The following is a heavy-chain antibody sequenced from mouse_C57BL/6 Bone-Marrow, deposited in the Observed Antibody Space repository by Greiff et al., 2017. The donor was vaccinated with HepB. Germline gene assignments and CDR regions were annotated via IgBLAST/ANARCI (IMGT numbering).Heavy chain of an antibody. V-gene: IGHV1-81*01. Sequence: QVQLKESGAELARPGASVKLSCKASGYTFTSYGISWVKQRTGQGLEWIGEIYPRSGNTYYNEKFKGKATLTEDKSSSTAYMELRSLTSEDSAVYFCARDPPSYSGSSPFAYWGQGTLVTVSA. CDR2: IYPRSGNT. CDR3: ARDPPSYSGSSPFAY. D-gene: IGHD1-1*01. CDR1: GYTFTSYG. J-gene: IGHJ3*01.